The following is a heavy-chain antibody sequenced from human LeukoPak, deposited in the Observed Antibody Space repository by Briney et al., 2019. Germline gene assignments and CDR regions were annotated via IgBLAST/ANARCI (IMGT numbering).Heavy chain of an antibody. J-gene: IGHJ4*02. CDR3: ARHGRSGYYYGSGSYYTGSYLDY. Sequence: PSETLSLTCTVSGGSISSSSYYWSWIRQPPGKGLEWIGEINHSGSTNYNPSLKSRVTISVDTSKNQFSLKLSSVTAADTAVYYCARHGRSGYYYGSGSYYTGSYLDYWGQGTLVTVSS. CDR1: GGSISSSSYY. V-gene: IGHV4-39*01. D-gene: IGHD3-10*01. CDR2: INHSGST.